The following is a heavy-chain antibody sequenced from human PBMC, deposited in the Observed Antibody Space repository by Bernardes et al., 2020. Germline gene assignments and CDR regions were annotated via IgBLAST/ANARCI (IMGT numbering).Heavy chain of an antibody. CDR1: EFTFSKFA. Sequence: GGSLRLSCAASEFTFSKFAINWVRQAPGKGLEWVSYISRSSSTIYYADSVKGRFTISRDNAKNSLYLQMNSLRAEDTAVYYCARERAVAGTSWYFDLWGRGTLVTVSS. D-gene: IGHD6-19*01. CDR2: ISRSSSTI. J-gene: IGHJ2*01. CDR3: ARERAVAGTSWYFDL. V-gene: IGHV3-48*01.